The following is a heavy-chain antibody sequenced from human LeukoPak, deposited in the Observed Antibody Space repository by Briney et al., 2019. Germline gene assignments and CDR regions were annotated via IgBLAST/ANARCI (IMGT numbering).Heavy chain of an antibody. V-gene: IGHV1-2*02. D-gene: IGHD6-25*01. J-gene: IGHJ6*02. CDR1: GYTFTGYY. CDR2: INPNSGGT. CDR3: ARDHCVSSGCYEDYYYGMDV. Sequence: ASVKVSFKASGYTFTGYYMQWVRQAPGQGLEWMGWINPNSGGTNYAQKFQGRVTMTRDTSISTAYMELSRLRSDDTAVYFCARDHCVSSGCYEDYYYGMDVWGRGTTVTVSS.